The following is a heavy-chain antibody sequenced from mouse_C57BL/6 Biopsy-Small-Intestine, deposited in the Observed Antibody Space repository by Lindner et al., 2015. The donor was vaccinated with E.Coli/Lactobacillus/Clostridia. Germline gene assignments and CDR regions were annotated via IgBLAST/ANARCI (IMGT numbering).Heavy chain of an antibody. CDR1: GYSITSDY. D-gene: IGHD1-1*01. CDR2: ISYSGST. CDR3: ARYPLYYYGSSYRTDWYFDV. V-gene: IGHV3-8*01. Sequence: VQLQESGPGLAKPSQTLSLTCSVTGYSITSDYWNWIRKFPGNKLEYMGYISYSGSTYYNPSLKSRISITRDTSKNQYYLQLNSVTTEDTATYYCARYPLYYYGSSYRTDWYFDVWGTGTTVTVSS. J-gene: IGHJ1*03.